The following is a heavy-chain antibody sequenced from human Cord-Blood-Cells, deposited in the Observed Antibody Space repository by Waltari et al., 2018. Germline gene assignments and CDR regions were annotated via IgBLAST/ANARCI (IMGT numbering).Heavy chain of an antibody. CDR1: GYTLTELS. Sequence: QVQLVQSGAEVKKPGASVKVSCKVSGYTLTELSMHWVRQAPGKGLEWMGGFDPEDGETNYAQKFQGRVTMTEDTSTDTAYMELSSLRSEDTAVYYCATAARYARPLIDCGGDCYHDAFDIWGQGTMVTVSS. V-gene: IGHV1-24*01. CDR2: FDPEDGET. D-gene: IGHD2-21*01. J-gene: IGHJ3*02. CDR3: ATAARYARPLIDCGGDCYHDAFDI.